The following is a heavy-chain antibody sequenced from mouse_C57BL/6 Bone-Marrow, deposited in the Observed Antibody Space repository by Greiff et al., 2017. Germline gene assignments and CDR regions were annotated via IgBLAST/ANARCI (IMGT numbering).Heavy chain of an antibody. CDR3: ARADLWRFAY. CDR2: ISNLAYSI. D-gene: IGHD6-1*01. CDR1: GFTFSDYG. Sequence: EVKLEESGGGLVQPGGSLKLSCAASGFTFSDYGMAWVRQAPRKGPEWVAFISNLAYSIYYADTVTGRFTISRENAKNTLYLEMSSLRSEDTAMYYCARADLWRFAYWGEGTLVTVSA. J-gene: IGHJ3*01. V-gene: IGHV5-15*04.